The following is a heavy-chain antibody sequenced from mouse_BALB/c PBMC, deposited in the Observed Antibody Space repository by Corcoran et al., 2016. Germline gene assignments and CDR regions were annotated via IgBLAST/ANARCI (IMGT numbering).Heavy chain of an antibody. J-gene: IGHJ2*01. CDR2: INTYTGEP. CDR1: GYTFTNYG. V-gene: IGHV9-3-1*01. D-gene: IGHD1-1*01. CDR3: ARILVTTVVRYSFDY. Sequence: QIQLVQAGPELKKTGETVKKSCKASGYTFTNYGMNWVKQAPGKGLKRMGVINTYTGEPTYADDFKGRFAFSLETSASTAYLQINNLKNEDTATYFCARILVTTVVRYSFDYWGQGTTLTVSS.